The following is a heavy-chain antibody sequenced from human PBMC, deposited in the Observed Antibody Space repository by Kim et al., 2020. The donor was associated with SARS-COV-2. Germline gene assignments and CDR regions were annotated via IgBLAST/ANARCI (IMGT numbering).Heavy chain of an antibody. J-gene: IGHJ4*02. CDR1: GGSISSSNW. V-gene: IGHV4-4*02. CDR2: IYHSGST. Sequence: SETLSLTCAVSGGSISSSNWWSWVRQPPGKGLEWIGEIYHSGSTNYNPSLKSRVTISVDKSKNQFSLKLSSVTAADTAVYYCARADSSGWNDFDYWGQGTLVTVSS. D-gene: IGHD6-19*01. CDR3: ARADSSGWNDFDY.